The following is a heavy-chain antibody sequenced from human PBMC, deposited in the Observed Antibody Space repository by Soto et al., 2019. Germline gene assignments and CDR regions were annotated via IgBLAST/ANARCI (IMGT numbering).Heavy chain of an antibody. Sequence: GGSLRLSCAASGFTFSSYSMNWVRQAPGKGLEWVSSISSSSSYIYYADSVKGRFTISRDNAKNSLYLQMNSLRAEDTAVYYCARGEHPTYYDFWSGYYTSYYYYGMDVWGQGTTVTVSS. D-gene: IGHD3-3*01. CDR3: ARGEHPTYYDFWSGYYTSYYYYGMDV. J-gene: IGHJ6*02. CDR2: ISSSSSYI. V-gene: IGHV3-21*01. CDR1: GFTFSSYS.